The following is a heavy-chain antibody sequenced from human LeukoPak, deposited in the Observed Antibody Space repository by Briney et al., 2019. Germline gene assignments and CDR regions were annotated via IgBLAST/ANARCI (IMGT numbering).Heavy chain of an antibody. CDR1: GFSFSAYG. CDR2: IWYDGSSK. Sequence: GGPLRLSCAASGFSFSAYGVHWVRQAPGKGLEWVAVIWYDGSSKDYADSVKGRFTLSRDNSKNTLYLQMNSLTVEDTAVYYCARSQSSSLIDYWGQGTLVTVSS. V-gene: IGHV3-33*01. CDR3: ARSQSSSLIDY. J-gene: IGHJ4*02. D-gene: IGHD6-13*01.